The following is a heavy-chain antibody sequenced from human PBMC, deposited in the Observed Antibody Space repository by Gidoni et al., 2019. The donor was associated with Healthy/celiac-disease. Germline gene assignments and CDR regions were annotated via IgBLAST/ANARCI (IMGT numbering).Heavy chain of an antibody. D-gene: IGHD3-9*01. J-gene: IGHJ4*02. V-gene: IGHV3-15*01. Sequence: EVQLVESGGGLVKPGGSLRLSCAASGFTFSNAGMSWVRQAPGKGLEWVGRIKSKTDGGTTDYAAPVKGRFTISRDDSKNTLYLQMNSLKTEDTAVYYCTTVPEYYDILTGYLPRDYWGQGTLVTVSS. CDR1: GFTFSNAG. CDR2: IKSKTDGGTT. CDR3: TTVPEYYDILTGYLPRDY.